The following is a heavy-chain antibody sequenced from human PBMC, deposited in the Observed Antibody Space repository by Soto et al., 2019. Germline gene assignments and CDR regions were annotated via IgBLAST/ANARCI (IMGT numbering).Heavy chain of an antibody. D-gene: IGHD6-6*01. Sequence: EVQLVESGGGLVKPGGSLRLSCAASGFTFSSYSMNWVRQAPGKGLEWVSSISSSGVYIYYVDSVKGRFTISRDNAQNSLYMQMNSLRAEDTAVYYCARDLPDGTVRPDPFDYWGQGTLVTVSS. CDR2: ISSSGVYI. CDR3: ARDLPDGTVRPDPFDY. CDR1: GFTFSSYS. V-gene: IGHV3-21*01. J-gene: IGHJ4*02.